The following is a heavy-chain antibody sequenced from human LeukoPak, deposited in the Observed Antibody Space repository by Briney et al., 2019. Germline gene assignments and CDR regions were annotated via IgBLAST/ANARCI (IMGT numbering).Heavy chain of an antibody. D-gene: IGHD5-18*01. CDR3: AKDLVGYSYGYFDY. CDR1: GFTFSSYA. Sequence: GRSLRLSCAASGFTFSSYAMHWVRQAPGKGLEWVAVISYDGSNKYYADSVKGRFTISRDNSKNTLYLQMNSLRAEGTAVYYCAKDLVGYSYGYFDYWGQGTLVTVSS. V-gene: IGHV3-30-3*01. J-gene: IGHJ4*02. CDR2: ISYDGSNK.